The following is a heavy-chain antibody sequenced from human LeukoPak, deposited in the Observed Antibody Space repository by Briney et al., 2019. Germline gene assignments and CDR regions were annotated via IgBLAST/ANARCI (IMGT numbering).Heavy chain of an antibody. CDR2: IHDSEST. V-gene: IGHV4-59*01. CDR1: RASISSDY. Sequence: SGTLSLTCTVSRASISSDYWSWIRHSPGKGLEWIGCIHDSESTDYNPSLRGRVTITVDTSMSQFSLRLTSVTAADTAMYYCARGGSHYFYFWGQGMLVTVSS. J-gene: IGHJ4*02. CDR3: ARGGSHYFYF. D-gene: IGHD3-10*01.